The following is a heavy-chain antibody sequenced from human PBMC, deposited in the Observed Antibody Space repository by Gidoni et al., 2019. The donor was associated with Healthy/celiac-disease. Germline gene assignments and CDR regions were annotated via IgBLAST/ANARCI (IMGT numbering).Heavy chain of an antibody. J-gene: IGHJ3*02. CDR1: GFTVSSNY. CDR2: IYSGVST. D-gene: IGHD3-22*01. V-gene: IGHV3-53*01. Sequence: VQLVEPGGGLIQPVGSLRLSCAASGFTVSSNYMSWVRQAPGKGLEWVSVIYSGVSTYYADSVKGRFTISRDNSKNTLYLQMNSLRAEDTAVYYCAKAARNYYDSSGYSPGAFDIWGQGTMVTVSS. CDR3: AKAARNYYDSSGYSPGAFDI.